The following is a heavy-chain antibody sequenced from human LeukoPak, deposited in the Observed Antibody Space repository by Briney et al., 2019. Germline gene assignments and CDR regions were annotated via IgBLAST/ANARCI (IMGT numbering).Heavy chain of an antibody. CDR3: ARDYGGFDY. D-gene: IGHD4-23*01. CDR2: TYYRSKWYN. Sequence: SQTLSLTCAISGDSVSTNSAAWDCISQSPSRGLEWLGRTYYRSKWYNDYAVSVKSRISINPDTSKNQFSLQLSSVTPEDTAVYYCARDYGGFDYWGQGTLVTVSS. J-gene: IGHJ4*02. CDR1: GDSVSTNSAA. V-gene: IGHV6-1*01.